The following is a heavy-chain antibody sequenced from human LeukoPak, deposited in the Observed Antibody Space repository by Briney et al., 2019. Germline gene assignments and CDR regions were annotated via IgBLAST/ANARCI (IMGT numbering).Heavy chain of an antibody. CDR1: GGTFSSYA. CDR2: IIPILGIA. CDR3: ARRDDYGGNSYWYFDL. V-gene: IGHV1-69*04. J-gene: IGHJ2*01. D-gene: IGHD4-23*01. Sequence: GASVKVSCKASGGTFSSYAISWVRQAPGQGLEWMGRIIPILGIANYAQKFQGRVTITADKSTSTAYMELSSLRSEDTAVYYCARRDDYGGNSYWYFDLWGRGTLVTVSS.